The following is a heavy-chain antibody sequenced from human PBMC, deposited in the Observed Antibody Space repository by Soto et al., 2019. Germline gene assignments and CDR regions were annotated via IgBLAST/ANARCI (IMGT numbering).Heavy chain of an antibody. CDR2: IRQSGDRA. D-gene: IGHD3-10*01. Sequence: GGSLRLSCAASGFTFSNYGMYWVRQAPGKGLEWVSSIRQSGDRASYADSARGRFTISRDNSKNTLYLQMNGLRLDDTAVYYCVTAVRTRLDNWGPGTLVTVSS. CDR1: GFTFSNYG. J-gene: IGHJ4*02. CDR3: VTAVRTRLDN. V-gene: IGHV3-23*01.